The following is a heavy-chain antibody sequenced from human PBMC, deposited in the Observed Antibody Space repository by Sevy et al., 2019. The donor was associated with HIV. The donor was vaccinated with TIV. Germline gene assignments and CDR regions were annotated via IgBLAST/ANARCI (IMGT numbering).Heavy chain of an antibody. CDR1: GGTFSSYA. J-gene: IGHJ4*02. CDR2: IIPIFGTA. V-gene: IGHV1-69*06. D-gene: IGHD3-22*01. CDR3: TYYDSSGYYFPFDY. Sequence: ASVKVSCKASGGTFSSYAISWVRQAPGQGLEWMGGIIPIFGTANYAQKFQGRVTITADKSPGTAYMELSSLRSEDTAVYYCTYYDSSGYYFPFDYWGQGTLVTVSS.